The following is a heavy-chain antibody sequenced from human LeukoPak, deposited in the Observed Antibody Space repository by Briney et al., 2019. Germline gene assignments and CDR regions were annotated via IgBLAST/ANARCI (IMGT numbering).Heavy chain of an antibody. D-gene: IGHD6-13*01. CDR2: IRSKAYGGTT. V-gene: IGHV3-49*03. Sequence: GGSLRLSCTASGFTFGDYAMSWFRQAPGKGLEWVGFIRSKAYGGTTEYAASVKGRFTISRDDSKSIAYLQMNSLKTEDTAVYYCTRDSYSSSWYYHYYYYYMDVWGKGTTVTVSS. CDR1: GFTFGDYA. CDR3: TRDSYSSSWYYHYYYYYMDV. J-gene: IGHJ6*03.